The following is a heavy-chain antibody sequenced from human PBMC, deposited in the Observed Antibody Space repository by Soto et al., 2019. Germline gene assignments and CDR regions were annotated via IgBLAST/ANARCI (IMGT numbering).Heavy chain of an antibody. CDR3: ARAPPPYFNLLSPFHP. CDR2: IYYSGTT. J-gene: IGHJ5*02. Sequence: QVLLQESGPGLVKPSETLSLTCTVSGGPLSSGSYYWSWIRQSPGQGLEWIGYIYYSGTTKYNPSLKGRVSIPVEPPKIHFSLSRTSMTPAATAVYYFARAPPPYFNLLSPFHPGGQGARVSVSS. V-gene: IGHV4-61*01. D-gene: IGHD3-10*01. CDR1: GGPLSSGSYY.